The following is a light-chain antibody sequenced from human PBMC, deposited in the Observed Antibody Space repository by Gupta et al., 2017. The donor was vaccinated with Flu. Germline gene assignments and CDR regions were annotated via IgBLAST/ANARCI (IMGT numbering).Light chain of an antibody. CDR3: QAWDSSTEV. CDR2: QDS. CDR1: KLADQY. Sequence: SYELTQPPSVSVSPGQTATITCSGNKLADQYACWYQQKPGQSPLLVIYQDSKRPSGIPERFSGSNSGNTATLTISGTQAVDEADYYCQAWDSSTEVFGGGTKLTVL. V-gene: IGLV3-1*01. J-gene: IGLJ2*01.